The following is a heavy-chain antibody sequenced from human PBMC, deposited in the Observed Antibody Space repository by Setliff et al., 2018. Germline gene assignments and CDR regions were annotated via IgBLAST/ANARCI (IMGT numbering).Heavy chain of an antibody. CDR2: IDPSGNT. Sequence: PSETLSLTCTVSGGSISSGSNYWSWIRQPAGRGLEWIGHIDPSGNTNYHPSLKSRVTISGDTSKNQFSLKLTSVTAADTAVYFCARSLGSGSYYNSRPFYSDYWGQGTLVTVPS. D-gene: IGHD3-10*01. CDR1: GGSISSGSNY. V-gene: IGHV4-61*09. CDR3: ARSLGSGSYYNSRPFYSDY. J-gene: IGHJ4*02.